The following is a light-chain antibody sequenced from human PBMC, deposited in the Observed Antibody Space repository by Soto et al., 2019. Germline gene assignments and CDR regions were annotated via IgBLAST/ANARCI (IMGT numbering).Light chain of an antibody. Sequence: DIVMTQSPDSLAVSLGERATINCKSSQSVLYSSNNKNYLAWYQQKKGTAPKILIYGASTLQSGVPSRFRGSRSGTDYTLTIARLQPEDFETYYCQQLNGYPWTFGQGTKVDIK. CDR2: GAS. CDR1: QSVLYSSNNKNY. CDR3: QQLNGYPWT. J-gene: IGKJ1*01. V-gene: IGKV4-1*01.